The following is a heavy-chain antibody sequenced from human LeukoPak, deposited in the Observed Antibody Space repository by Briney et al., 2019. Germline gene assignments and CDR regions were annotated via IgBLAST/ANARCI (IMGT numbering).Heavy chain of an antibody. V-gene: IGHV4-4*07. CDR1: GASVSGYY. CDR3: ARDSSGIHKRYYFDY. D-gene: IGHD3-22*01. J-gene: IGHJ4*02. Sequence: PSETLSLTCTVSGASVSGYYWTWVRQPADKGLEWIGRLYSDGTTYYNPSLRSRVTLSVDTSRNQFSLKLRSVTAADTAIYYCARDSSGIHKRYYFDYWGQGALVTVPS. CDR2: LYSDGTT.